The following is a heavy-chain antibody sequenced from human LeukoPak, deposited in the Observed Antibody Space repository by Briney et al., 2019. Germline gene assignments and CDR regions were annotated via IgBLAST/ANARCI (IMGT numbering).Heavy chain of an antibody. Sequence: GGSLRLSCAASGFTFRNYAMSWVRQAPGKGLEWVSGISGGGGTTYYADSVKGRFTISRDSSKNTLYLQMNSLRAEDTAVYYRAKTLGHCSSSSCYVYFDYWGQGALVTVSS. V-gene: IGHV3-23*01. CDR3: AKTLGHCSSSSCYVYFDY. CDR1: GFTFRNYA. J-gene: IGHJ4*02. CDR2: ISGGGGTT. D-gene: IGHD2-2*01.